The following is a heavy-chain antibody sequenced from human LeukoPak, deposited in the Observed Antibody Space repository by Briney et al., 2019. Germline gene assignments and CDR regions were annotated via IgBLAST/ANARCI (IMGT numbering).Heavy chain of an antibody. CDR1: GGSISSYY. CDR2: IYYSGST. Sequence: PSETLSLTCTVSGGSISSYYWSWIRQPPGKGLEWIGYIYYSGSTNYNRSLKSRVTISVDTSKNQFSLKLSSVTAADTAVYYCAKDGAPLEMAAEALDYWGQGTLVTVSS. D-gene: IGHD5-24*01. V-gene: IGHV4-59*01. CDR3: AKDGAPLEMAAEALDY. J-gene: IGHJ4*02.